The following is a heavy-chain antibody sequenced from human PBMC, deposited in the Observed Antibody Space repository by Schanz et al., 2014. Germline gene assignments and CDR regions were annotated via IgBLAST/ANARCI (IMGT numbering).Heavy chain of an antibody. CDR1: RSTFSSFG. J-gene: IGHJ4*02. V-gene: IGHV1-69*02. D-gene: IGHD2-2*01. CDR2: IIPILGIA. CDR3: ARAPTAYCSDTSCLGTPFDY. Sequence: QVQLVQSGAEVKKPGSSVKVSCKASRSTFSSFGINWVRQAPGQGLEWMGRIIPILGIANYAQKFQGRVTITADKSSDTAYMELSSLRSEDAAVYYCARAPTAYCSDTSCLGTPFDYWGQGTLVTVSS.